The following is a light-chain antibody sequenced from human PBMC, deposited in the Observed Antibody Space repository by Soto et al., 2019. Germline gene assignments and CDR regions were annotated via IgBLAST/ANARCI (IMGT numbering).Light chain of an antibody. CDR1: QSISSW. CDR2: DAS. Sequence: GDSVXLTCRASQSISSWLACYQQKPGKATKLLIYDASSLESGVQSRFSGSGSGTEFTLNISSLQPDDFATYYCQQYSSSSEWTVGPGTR. J-gene: IGKJ5*01. CDR3: QQYSSSSEWT. V-gene: IGKV1-5*01.